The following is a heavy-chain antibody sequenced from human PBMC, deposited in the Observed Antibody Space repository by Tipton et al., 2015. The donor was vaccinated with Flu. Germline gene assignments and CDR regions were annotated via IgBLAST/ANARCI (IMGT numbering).Heavy chain of an antibody. J-gene: IGHJ4*02. V-gene: IGHV1-2*02. CDR3: ARVPRSGFKSSLDTFDY. CDR2: INPNSGGT. CDR1: GYTFTGYY. Sequence: GAEVKKPGASVKVSCKASGYTFTGYYMHWVRQAPGQGLEWMGWINPNSGGTNYAQKFQGRVTMTRDTSISTAYMELSRLRSDDTAVYYCARVPRSGFKSSLDTFDYWGQGTLVTVSS. D-gene: IGHD3-3*01.